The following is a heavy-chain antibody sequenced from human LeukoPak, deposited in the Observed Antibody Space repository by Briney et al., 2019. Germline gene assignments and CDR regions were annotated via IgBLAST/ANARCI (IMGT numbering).Heavy chain of an antibody. Sequence: TGGSLRLSCAASGFTFSDYWMSWVRQAPGKGLEWVANIKEDGSGKNYVDSVKGRFTISRDNAKNSLYLQMNSLRAEDTAVYYCARGPGYRYGPLDACDIWGQGTMGTVS. V-gene: IGHV3-7*05. D-gene: IGHD5-18*01. CDR3: ARGPGYRYGPLDACDI. CDR2: IKEDGSGK. CDR1: GFTFSDYW. J-gene: IGHJ3*02.